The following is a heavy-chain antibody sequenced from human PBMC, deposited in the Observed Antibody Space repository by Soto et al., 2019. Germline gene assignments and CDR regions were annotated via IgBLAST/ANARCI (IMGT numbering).Heavy chain of an antibody. CDR2: IYYSGST. Sequence: SETLSLTCTVSGGSISSGGYYWSWIRQHPGKGLEWIGYIYYSGSTYYNPSLKSRVTISVDTSKNQSSLKLSSVTAADTAVYYCAREGGATYHYYYGMDVWGQGTTVTVSS. J-gene: IGHJ6*02. CDR1: GGSISSGGYY. CDR3: AREGGATYHYYYGMDV. V-gene: IGHV4-31*03. D-gene: IGHD1-26*01.